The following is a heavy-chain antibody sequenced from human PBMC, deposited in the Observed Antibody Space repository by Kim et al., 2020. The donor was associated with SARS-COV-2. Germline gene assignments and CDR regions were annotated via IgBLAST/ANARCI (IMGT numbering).Heavy chain of an antibody. V-gene: IGHV3-74*01. D-gene: IGHD1-1*01. Sequence: YADSVGGRVTMSRDNGKHVVYLEMSSLGDEDTAVYFCVKGGNYIYNLMDVWGQGTTVTVSS. J-gene: IGHJ6*02. CDR3: VKGGNYIYNLMDV.